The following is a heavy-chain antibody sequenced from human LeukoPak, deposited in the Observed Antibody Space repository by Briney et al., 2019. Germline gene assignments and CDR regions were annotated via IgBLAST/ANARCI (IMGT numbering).Heavy chain of an antibody. J-gene: IGHJ4*02. V-gene: IGHV4-61*08. Sequence: SETLSLTCTVSIASVSTDAYSWNWIRQPPGRGLEWIGSIYYSGSTNYNPSLTSRVTISVDTSKNQFSLKLSSVTAADTAVYYCARGYCTNGVCAVGYFDYWGQGTLVTVSS. CDR2: IYYSGST. CDR3: ARGYCTNGVCAVGYFDY. CDR1: IASVSTDAYS. D-gene: IGHD2-8*01.